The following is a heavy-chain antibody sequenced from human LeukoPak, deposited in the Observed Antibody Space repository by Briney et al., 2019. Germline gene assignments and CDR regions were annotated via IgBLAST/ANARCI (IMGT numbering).Heavy chain of an antibody. J-gene: IGHJ5*01. CDR1: GFGFGNYA. CDR3: VKDPRDTYGTNWFVS. V-gene: IGHV3-23*01. Sequence: GGSLRLSCVASGFGFGNYAMSWVRQAPGKGLQWVSQISGTGGATWYAGFARDRFTISRDNSKKTLYLQMSGLRVEDTAMYYCVKDPRDTYGTNWFVSWGQGTLLIVSS. CDR2: ISGTGGAT. D-gene: IGHD2-21*01.